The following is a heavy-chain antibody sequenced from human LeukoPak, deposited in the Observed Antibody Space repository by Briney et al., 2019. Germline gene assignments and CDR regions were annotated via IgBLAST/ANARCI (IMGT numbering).Heavy chain of an antibody. V-gene: IGHV1-69*06. CDR3: ARDFIAADDAFDI. CDR2: IIPIFGTA. J-gene: IGHJ3*02. D-gene: IGHD6-25*01. Sequence: SVKVSCKASGGTFSSYAIIWVRQAPGQGLEWMGGIIPIFGTANYAQKFQGRVTITADKSTSTAYMELSSLRSEDTAVYYCARDFIAADDAFDIWGQGTMVTVSS. CDR1: GGTFSSYA.